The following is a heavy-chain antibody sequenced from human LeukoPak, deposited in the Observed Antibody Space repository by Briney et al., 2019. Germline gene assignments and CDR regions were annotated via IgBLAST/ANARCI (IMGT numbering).Heavy chain of an antibody. D-gene: IGHD5-12*01. J-gene: IGHJ4*02. V-gene: IGHV1-18*01. CDR2: ISDFSGST. Sequence: ASVKVSCKASGHTFVNYNSMWVRQAPGQGLEWVGWISDFSGSTAYAQKLQGRVSMTTDRSTKTAYMELTSLRSDDTAVYYCAIDRGYVRGTYSCYCDFWGQGTLVTVSS. CDR3: AIDRGYVRGTYSCYCDF. CDR1: GHTFVNYN.